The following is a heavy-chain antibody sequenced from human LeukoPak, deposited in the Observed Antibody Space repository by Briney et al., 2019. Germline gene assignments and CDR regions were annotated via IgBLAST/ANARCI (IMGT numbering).Heavy chain of an antibody. CDR2: INHSGST. Sequence: SETLSLTCAVSGGSFSGYYWSWIRQPPGKGLEWIGEINHSGSTNYNPSLKSRVTISVDTSKNQFSLKLSSVTAADTAVYYCARRRRPSGYYTGYFDYWGQGTLVTVSS. D-gene: IGHD3-3*01. CDR3: ARRRRPSGYYTGYFDY. J-gene: IGHJ4*02. CDR1: GGSFSGYY. V-gene: IGHV4-34*01.